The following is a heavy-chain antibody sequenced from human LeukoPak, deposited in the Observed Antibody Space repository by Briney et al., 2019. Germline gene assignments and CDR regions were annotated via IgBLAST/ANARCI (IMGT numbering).Heavy chain of an antibody. D-gene: IGHD1-26*01. Sequence: SCKVSGYTLTELSMHWVRQAPGKGLEWVAVISYDGSNKYYADSVKGRFTISRDNSKNTLYLQMNSLRAEDTAVYYCARDYKGGSYGLDYWGQGTLVTVSS. CDR3: ARDYKGGSYGLDY. V-gene: IGHV3-30-3*01. CDR1: GYTLTELS. J-gene: IGHJ4*02. CDR2: ISYDGSNK.